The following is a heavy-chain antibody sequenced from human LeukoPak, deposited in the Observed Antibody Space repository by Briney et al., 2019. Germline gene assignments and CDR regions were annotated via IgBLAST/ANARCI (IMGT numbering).Heavy chain of an antibody. Sequence: SETLSLTCTVSGGSISSYYWSWIRQPAGKGLEWIGRIYTSGSTNYNPSLKSRVTMSVDTSKNQFSLKLSSVTAADTAMYYCARAEQRGDSGRSSDFDYWGQGNLVTVSS. V-gene: IGHV4-4*07. CDR2: IYTSGST. CDR3: ARAEQRGDSGRSSDFDY. CDR1: GGSISSYY. D-gene: IGHD1/OR15-1a*01. J-gene: IGHJ4*02.